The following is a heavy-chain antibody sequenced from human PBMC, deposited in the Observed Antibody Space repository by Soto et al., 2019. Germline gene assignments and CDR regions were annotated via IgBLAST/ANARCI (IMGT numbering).Heavy chain of an antibody. J-gene: IGHJ6*02. Sequence: SVKVSLKAAGYGFTGDGISWVRQAPGQGLDWMGWITTYNGNTKYAQDLQGRVTMTTDTSTSTAYMELRSLRSDDTAVYYCARFSGGVYNTYYFYYGMDVWGQGTTVT. V-gene: IGHV1-18*04. CDR2: ITTYNGNT. D-gene: IGHD2-15*01. CDR1: GYGFTGDG. CDR3: ARFSGGVYNTYYFYYGMDV.